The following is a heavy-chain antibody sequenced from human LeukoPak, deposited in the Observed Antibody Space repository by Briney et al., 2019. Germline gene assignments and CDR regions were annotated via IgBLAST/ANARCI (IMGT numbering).Heavy chain of an antibody. V-gene: IGHV4-34*01. Sequence: SETLSLTCAAYGGSFSGYYWSWIRQPPGKGLEWIGEINHGGSTNYNPSLKSRLTISVDTSKNQFSLKLSSVTAAGTAVYYCAREGVYYDILAAYYRPYYFDFWGQGTLVTVYS. D-gene: IGHD3-9*01. CDR2: INHGGST. CDR3: AREGVYYDILAAYYRPYYFDF. J-gene: IGHJ4*02. CDR1: GGSFSGYY.